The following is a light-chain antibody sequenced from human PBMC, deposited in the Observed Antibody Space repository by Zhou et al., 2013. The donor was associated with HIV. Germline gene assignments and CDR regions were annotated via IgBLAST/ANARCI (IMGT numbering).Light chain of an antibody. V-gene: IGKV3-15*01. Sequence: EIVMTQSPVTLSVSPGDRVTLSCRASQSVSSNLAWYQQRPGQAPRLLIFGASTRATGIPARFSGSGSGTRLTLTIGSMQSEDFAVYYCQQYNTWPYTFGLGTKLEI. CDR1: QSVSSN. CDR3: QQYNTWPYT. CDR2: GAS. J-gene: IGKJ2*01.